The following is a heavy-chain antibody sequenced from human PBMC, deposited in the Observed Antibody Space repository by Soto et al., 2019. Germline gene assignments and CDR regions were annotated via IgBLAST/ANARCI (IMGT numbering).Heavy chain of an antibody. D-gene: IGHD3-22*01. V-gene: IGHV4-34*01. Sequence: SETLSLTCAVYGGSFSGYYWSWIRQPPGKGLEWIGEINHSGSTNYNPSLKSRVTISVDTSKNQFSLKLSSVTAADTAVYYCARAAGYYYDRMVPPQLWGQGTLVTVSS. CDR1: GGSFSGYY. CDR3: ARAAGYYYDRMVPPQL. J-gene: IGHJ4*02. CDR2: INHSGST.